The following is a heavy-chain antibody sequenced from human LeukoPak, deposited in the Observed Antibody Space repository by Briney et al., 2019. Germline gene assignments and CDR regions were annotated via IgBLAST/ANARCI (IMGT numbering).Heavy chain of an antibody. J-gene: IGHJ4*02. CDR2: INPNSGGT. CDR3: ARDLTGYSSGWYYPPLDY. CDR1: GYTFTGDY. V-gene: IGHV1-2*06. Sequence: GASVKVSCKXSGYTFTGDYMHWVRQAPGQGLEWMGRINPNSGGTNYAQKFQGRVTMTTDTSTSTAYMELRSLRSDDTAVYYCARDLTGYSSGWYYPPLDYWGQGTLVTVSS. D-gene: IGHD6-19*01.